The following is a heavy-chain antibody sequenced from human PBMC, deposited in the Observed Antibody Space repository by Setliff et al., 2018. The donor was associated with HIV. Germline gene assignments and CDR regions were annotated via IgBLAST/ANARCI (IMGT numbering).Heavy chain of an antibody. CDR2: LTPDGGQV. J-gene: IGHJ5*02. CDR1: GFTFSFDC. CDR3: ARDRVGSTNSFDP. D-gene: IGHD1-26*01. Sequence: GGSLRLSCAASGFTFSFDCMSWVRQAPGKGLEWVASLTPDGGQVYYADSVRGRFTISRDNGKNSLTLQMNSLRAEDTGLYYCARDRVGSTNSFDPWGQGTLVTVSS. V-gene: IGHV3-7*01.